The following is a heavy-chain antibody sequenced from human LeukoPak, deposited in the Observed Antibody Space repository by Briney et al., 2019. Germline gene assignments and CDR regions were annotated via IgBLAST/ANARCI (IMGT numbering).Heavy chain of an antibody. Sequence: PSETLSLTCTVSAGSISWIRQPAGKGLEWIGHIYTSGSTYYNPSLNRRVTMSVDTSKNQLSLKVNSVTAADTAMYYCATEGSGWIFDYWGQGTLVTVSS. CDR2: IYTSGST. V-gene: IGHV4-4*07. J-gene: IGHJ4*02. CDR1: AGSI. D-gene: IGHD6-19*01. CDR3: ATEGSGWIFDY.